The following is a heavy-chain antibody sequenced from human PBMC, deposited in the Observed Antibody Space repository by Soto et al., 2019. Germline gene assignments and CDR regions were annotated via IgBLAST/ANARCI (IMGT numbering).Heavy chain of an antibody. CDR1: GGTFSSYS. D-gene: IGHD1-26*01. J-gene: IGHJ4*02. V-gene: IGHV1-69*02. CDR3: ARAILGVTVPHFDY. Sequence: QVQLVQSGAEVKQPGSSVKVSCKASGGTFSSYSINWVRQAPGQGLQWMGRILPMVDIVNYGQMFQGRVTINADKSTNTAYMELSSLRSEDTALYYCARAILGVTVPHFDYWGQGSLVTVSS. CDR2: ILPMVDIV.